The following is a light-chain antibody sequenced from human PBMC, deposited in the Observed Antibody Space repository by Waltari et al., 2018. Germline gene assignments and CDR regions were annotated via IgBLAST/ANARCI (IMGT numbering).Light chain of an antibody. CDR2: KAS. CDR1: QSIDTW. Sequence: DIQVTQSPSTRSASVGDRVTPACRASQSIDTWLAWYQQKPGKAPTLLIYKASHLESGVPLRFSGSGSGTEFTLTINSLQPDDFATYYCQQYNYYPVTYGQGTKLEI. CDR3: QQYNYYPVT. J-gene: IGKJ2*01. V-gene: IGKV1-5*03.